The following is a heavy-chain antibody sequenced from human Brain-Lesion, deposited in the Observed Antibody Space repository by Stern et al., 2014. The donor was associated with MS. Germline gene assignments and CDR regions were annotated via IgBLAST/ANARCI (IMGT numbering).Heavy chain of an antibody. D-gene: IGHD2-15*01. Sequence: VQLEESGPGLVKPSETLSLTCTVAGGSVSSTSYAWAWIRQPPGKGLEWIGTIYYSGNTYYSPSLKSRLTISLDTSKNPFSLQLRFVTAADTAVYYCAGEEDIRYCSGGSCTGNWFDPWGQGTLVTVSS. J-gene: IGHJ5*02. CDR3: AGEEDIRYCSGGSCTGNWFDP. CDR1: GGSVSSTSYA. V-gene: IGHV4-39*01. CDR2: IYYSGNT.